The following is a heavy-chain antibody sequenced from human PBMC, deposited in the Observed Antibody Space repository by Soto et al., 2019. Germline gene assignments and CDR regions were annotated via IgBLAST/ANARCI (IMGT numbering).Heavy chain of an antibody. Sequence: QVQLQESGPGLVKPSQTLSLTCTVSGGSISSGGYYWSWIRQHPGKGLEWIGFIYSSGSTYYNPSPKSRVTMALGTSKNQFSLNLSSVTAADTAVHYCARLAGYYVNAFDIWGQGTMVTVSS. CDR2: IYSSGST. V-gene: IGHV4-31*03. CDR1: GGSISSGGYY. J-gene: IGHJ3*02. CDR3: ARLAGYYVNAFDI. D-gene: IGHD3-10*02.